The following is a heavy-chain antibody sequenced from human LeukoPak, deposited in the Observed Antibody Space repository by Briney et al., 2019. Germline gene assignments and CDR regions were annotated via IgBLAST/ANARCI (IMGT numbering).Heavy chain of an antibody. Sequence: SETLSLTCAVYGGSFSGYYWSWIRQPPGKGLEWIGEINHSGSTNYNPSLKSRVTMSVDTSKNQFSLKLSSVTAADTAVYYCARSPRGATSRYYYYYYMDVWGKGTTVTVSS. V-gene: IGHV4-34*01. D-gene: IGHD5-24*01. CDR1: GGSFSGYY. CDR2: INHSGST. CDR3: ARSPRGATSRYYYYYYMDV. J-gene: IGHJ6*03.